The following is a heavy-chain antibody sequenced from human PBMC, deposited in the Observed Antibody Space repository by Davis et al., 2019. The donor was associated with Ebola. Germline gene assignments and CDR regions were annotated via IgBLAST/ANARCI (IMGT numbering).Heavy chain of an antibody. D-gene: IGHD1-26*01. V-gene: IGHV3-30*03. Sequence: GGSLRLSCAASGFTFSSYGMHWVRQAPGKGLEWVAVISYDGSNKYYAGPVKGRFTISRDNSKNTLYLQMNSLRAEDTAVYYCARDTWYSGDDNGGDWGQGTLVTVSS. CDR3: ARDTWYSGDDNGGD. CDR2: ISYDGSNK. CDR1: GFTFSSYG. J-gene: IGHJ4*02.